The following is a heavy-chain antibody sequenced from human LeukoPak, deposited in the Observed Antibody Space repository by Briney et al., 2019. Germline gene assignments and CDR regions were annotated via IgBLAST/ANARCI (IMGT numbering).Heavy chain of an antibody. CDR3: ARDLLKEFCSGTSCYASPDY. D-gene: IGHD2-2*01. CDR1: GFTFSSYW. V-gene: IGHV3-7*01. CDR2: INQDGSKK. J-gene: IGHJ4*02. Sequence: PGGSLRLSCAASGFTFSSYWMSWVRQAPGKGLEWVANINQDGSKKYYVDSVKGRLTISRDNAKNSLYLQMNNLRAEDTAVYYCARDLLKEFCSGTSCYASPDYWGQGTLVTVSS.